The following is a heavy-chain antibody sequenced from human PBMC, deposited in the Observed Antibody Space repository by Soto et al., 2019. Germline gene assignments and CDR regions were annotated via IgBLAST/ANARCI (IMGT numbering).Heavy chain of an antibody. J-gene: IGHJ4*02. V-gene: IGHV3-30*03. CDR2: ISYDGTNQ. CDR1: GFPFSSYG. D-gene: IGHD2-15*01. Sequence: QVQLVESGGGVVQPGRSLRLSCAASGFPFSSYGMHWVRQAPGKGLDWVARISYDGTNQYYEDSVKGRFTVSRDNSKNTLYLHMSSLRAEDTAVYYCAGGQYYFDYCGQGTLVSVSS. CDR3: AGGQYYFDY.